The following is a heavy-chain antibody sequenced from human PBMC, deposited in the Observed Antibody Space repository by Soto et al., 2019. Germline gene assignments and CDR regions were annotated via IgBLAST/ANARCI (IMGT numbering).Heavy chain of an antibody. CDR2: IYYTGNT. D-gene: IGHD2-21*02. CDR1: GDSVSSGADY. Sequence: SETLSLTCNVSGDSVSSGADYWNWIRQSPGKGLEWIGYIYYTGNTYYNPSLRSRLTISVDRSKNQFSLRLTSVTAADTAVYYCARGCGNGDCFFDFWGQGTLVTVSS. V-gene: IGHV4-30-4*01. J-gene: IGHJ4*02. CDR3: ARGCGNGDCFFDF.